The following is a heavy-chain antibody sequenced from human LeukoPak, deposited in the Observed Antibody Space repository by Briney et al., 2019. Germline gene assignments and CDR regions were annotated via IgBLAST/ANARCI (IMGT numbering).Heavy chain of an antibody. CDR3: ESGCSSTSCFGNWFDP. D-gene: IGHD2-2*01. CDR1: GFTFSSYS. V-gene: IGHV3-21*01. J-gene: IGHJ5*02. Sequence: GGSLRLSCAASGFTFSSYSMNWVRQAPGKGLEWVSSISSSSSYIYYADSVKGRFTISRDNAKNSLYLQMNSLRAEDTAVYYCESGCSSTSCFGNWFDPWGQGTLVTVSS. CDR2: ISSSSSYI.